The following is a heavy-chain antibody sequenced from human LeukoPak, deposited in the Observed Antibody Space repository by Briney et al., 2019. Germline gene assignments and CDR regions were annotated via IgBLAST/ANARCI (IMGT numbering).Heavy chain of an antibody. V-gene: IGHV4-38-2*01. CDR2: IYHSGST. Sequence: SETLSLTCAVSGYSISSGYYWGWIRQPPGKGLEWIGSIYHSGSTNYNPSLKSRVTISVDTSKNQFSLKLSSVTAADTAVYYCARGGYNYYMDVWGKGTTVTVSS. CDR3: ARGGYNYYMDV. D-gene: IGHD5-12*01. J-gene: IGHJ6*03. CDR1: GYSISSGYY.